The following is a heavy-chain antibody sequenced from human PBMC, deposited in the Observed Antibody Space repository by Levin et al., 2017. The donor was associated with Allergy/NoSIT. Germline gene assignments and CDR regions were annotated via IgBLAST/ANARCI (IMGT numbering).Heavy chain of an antibody. J-gene: IGHJ3*02. CDR1: GGSISSYY. CDR3: ASYTEFGWYAAFDI. Sequence: ASETLSLTCTVSGGSISSYYWSWIRQPPGKGLEWIGYIYYSGSTNYNPSLKSRVTISVDTSKNQFSLKLSSVTAADTAVYYCASYTEFGWYAAFDIWGQGTMVTVSS. V-gene: IGHV4-59*01. CDR2: IYYSGST. D-gene: IGHD6-19*01.